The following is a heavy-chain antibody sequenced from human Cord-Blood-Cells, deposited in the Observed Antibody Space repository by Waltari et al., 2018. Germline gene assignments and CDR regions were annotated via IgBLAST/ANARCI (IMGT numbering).Heavy chain of an antibody. D-gene: IGHD6-6*01. CDR2: INHSGST. J-gene: IGHJ5*02. CDR3: AREGESIAAPNWFDP. Sequence: QVQLQQWGAGLLKPSETLSPTCAAYGGSFSGYYWTCYRQPPGQGLEWIGEINHSGSTNYNPSLKSRVTISVDTSKNQFSLKLSSVTAADTAVYYCAREGESIAAPNWFDPWGQGTLVTVSS. CDR1: GGSFSGYY. V-gene: IGHV4-34*01.